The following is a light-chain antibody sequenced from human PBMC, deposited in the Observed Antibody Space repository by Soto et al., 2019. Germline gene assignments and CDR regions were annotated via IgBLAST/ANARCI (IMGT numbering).Light chain of an antibody. Sequence: DIQMTQSPSSLSASVGDRVIITCRASQSISNYLNWYQQKPGKAPKLLIFAASSLQSGVPSRFSGSGSVTNFTLTISSLQPEAFAAYYCQQSYSAPITFGKGTRLEIK. CDR2: AAS. J-gene: IGKJ5*01. V-gene: IGKV1-39*01. CDR3: QQSYSAPIT. CDR1: QSISNY.